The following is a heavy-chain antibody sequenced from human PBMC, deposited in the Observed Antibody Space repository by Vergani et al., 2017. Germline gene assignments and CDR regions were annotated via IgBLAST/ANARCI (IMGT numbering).Heavy chain of an antibody. J-gene: IGHJ6*03. D-gene: IGHD2-2*01. CDR3: TTEGCSSTSCPYYYSYYMDV. CDR2: IKSKTDGGTT. CDR1: GFTFSNAW. V-gene: IGHV3-15*01. Sequence: EVQLVESGGGLVKPGGSLRLSCAASGFTFSNAWMSWVRQAPGKGLEWVGRIKSKTDGGTTDYAAPVKGRFTISRDDSKNTLYLQINSLKTEDTAVYYCTTEGCSSTSCPYYYSYYMDVWGKGTTVTVSS.